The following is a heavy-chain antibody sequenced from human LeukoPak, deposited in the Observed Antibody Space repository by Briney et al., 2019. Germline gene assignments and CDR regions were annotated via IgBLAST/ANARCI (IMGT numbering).Heavy chain of an antibody. CDR1: GGSISSGSYY. CDR3: ARGGYCDSSGYLDY. CDR2: IYTSGST. Sequence: PSETLSLTCTASGGSISSGSYYWSWIRQPAGKGPEWIGRIYTSGSTNYNPSLKSRVTISVDTSKNQFSLKLSSVTAADTAVYYCARGGYCDSSGYLDYWGQGTLVTVSS. J-gene: IGHJ4*02. V-gene: IGHV4-61*02. D-gene: IGHD3-22*01.